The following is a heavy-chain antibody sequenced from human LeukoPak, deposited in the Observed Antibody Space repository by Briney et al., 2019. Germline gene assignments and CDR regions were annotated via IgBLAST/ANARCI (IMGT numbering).Heavy chain of an antibody. CDR3: ARDRYDIGGAFDI. D-gene: IGHD3-9*01. V-gene: IGHV3-21*01. J-gene: IGHJ3*02. CDR1: GFTFSSYS. CDR2: ISSSSSYI. Sequence: PGGSLRLSRAASGFTFSSYSMNWVRQAAGKGLEWVASISSSSSYIYYADSVKGRFTISRDNAKNSLYLQMNSLRAEDTAVYYCARDRYDIGGAFDIWGQGTMVTVSS.